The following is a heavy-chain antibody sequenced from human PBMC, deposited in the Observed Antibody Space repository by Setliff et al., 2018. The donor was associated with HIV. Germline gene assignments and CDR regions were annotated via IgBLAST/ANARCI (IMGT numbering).Heavy chain of an antibody. Sequence: PSETLSLTCAVYGGSFSGYYWSWIRQPPGKGLEWIGEINHSGSTNYNPSLKSRVTISVDTSKNQFSLKLSSVTAADTAVYYCARARRPDYGGNSPYFDYWGQGTLVTVSS. CDR3: ARARRPDYGGNSPYFDY. CDR2: INHSGST. CDR1: GGSFSGYY. J-gene: IGHJ4*02. D-gene: IGHD4-17*01. V-gene: IGHV4-34*01.